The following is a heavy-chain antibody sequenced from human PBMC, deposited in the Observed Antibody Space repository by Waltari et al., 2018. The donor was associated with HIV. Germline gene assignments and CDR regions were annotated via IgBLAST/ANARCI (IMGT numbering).Heavy chain of an antibody. CDR2: IWYDGSKK. V-gene: IGHV3-33*01. Sequence: VQLEESGGGVVQPGWSRRLSCAASGFRACECGLPGVRQAPGKGRQWVAVIWYDGSKKEDSDSVKVRFTISKDNSKNTLFLQMNSLRVDDTAVYFCARVPFASSWSADSFDVWGPGTRITVSS. CDR1: GFRACECG. J-gene: IGHJ3*01. CDR3: ARVPFASSWSADSFDV. D-gene: IGHD6-13*01.